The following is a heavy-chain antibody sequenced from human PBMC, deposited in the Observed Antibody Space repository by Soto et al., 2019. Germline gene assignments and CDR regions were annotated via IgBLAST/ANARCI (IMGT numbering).Heavy chain of an antibody. J-gene: IGHJ4*02. Sequence: EVQLVESGGGLVQPGRSLRLSCAASGFSFDDYAIHWVRQAPGKWLEWVSSISGKSDSIYHAAAVKGRFTISRDNAKNSLYLQMNSLGPEDKALYYCADNAVRGVIAGYYVGQWGKATLVTVSS. CDR2: ISGKSDSI. D-gene: IGHD3-10*01. CDR3: ADNAVRGVIAGYYVGQ. CDR1: GFSFDDYA. V-gene: IGHV3-9*01.